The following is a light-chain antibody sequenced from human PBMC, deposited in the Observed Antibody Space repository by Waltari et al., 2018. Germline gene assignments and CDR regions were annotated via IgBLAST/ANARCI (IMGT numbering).Light chain of an antibody. J-gene: IGLJ1*01. V-gene: IGLV3-1*01. CDR1: NLHNQY. CDR3: QAWDSSRGYV. CDR2: QDS. Sequence: SYEVTQPPSVSVSPGQTASITCTGANLHNQYVYWYQPKAAQAPALVIYQDSKRPSGIPERFSGSNSGNTATLTISGTQALDEADYYCQAWDSSRGYVFGTGTKVTVL.